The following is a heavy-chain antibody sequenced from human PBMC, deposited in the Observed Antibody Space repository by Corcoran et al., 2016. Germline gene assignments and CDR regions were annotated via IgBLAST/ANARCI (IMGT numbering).Heavy chain of an antibody. CDR2: ISSSSSTI. CDR3: RGGFVEPRDTLDV. J-gene: IGHJ6*02. D-gene: IGHD1-1*01. V-gene: IGHV3-48*04. Sequence: EVQLVESGGGLVQPGGSLRLSCAASGFTFSSYSMNWVRQAPGKGLEWVSYISSSSSTIYYADSVKGRFTISRDNAKNSLYLQMNSLRAEDTAVYYCRGGFVEPRDTLDVWGQGTTVTVSS. CDR1: GFTFSSYS.